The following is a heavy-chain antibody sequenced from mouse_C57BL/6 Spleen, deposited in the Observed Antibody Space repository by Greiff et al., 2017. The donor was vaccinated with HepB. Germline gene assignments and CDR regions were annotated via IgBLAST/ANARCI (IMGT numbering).Heavy chain of an antibody. CDR2: IYPGDGDT. CDR3: ARRAYDYGSYWYFDV. V-gene: IGHV1-82*01. J-gene: IGHJ1*03. CDR1: GYAFSSSW. D-gene: IGHD2-4*01. Sequence: QVQLQQSGPELVKPGASVKISCKASGYAFSSSWMNWVKQRPGKGLEWIGRIYPGDGDTNYNGKFKGKATLTADKSSSTAYMQLSSLTSEDSAVYFCARRAYDYGSYWYFDVWGTGTTVTVSS.